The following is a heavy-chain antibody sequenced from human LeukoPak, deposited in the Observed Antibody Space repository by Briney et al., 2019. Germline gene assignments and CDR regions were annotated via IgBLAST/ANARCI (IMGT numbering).Heavy chain of an antibody. CDR1: GGSINNYY. D-gene: IGHD3-3*01. J-gene: IGHJ4*02. CDR3: ARDRGGIGGYFDY. Sequence: PSETLSLTCTVSGGSINNYYWSWIRRPPGKGLEWIGYFYNSGSTNYNPSLKSRVTISVGTSKNQFSLILSSVTASDTAVYYCARDRGGIGGYFDYWGQGALVTVSS. V-gene: IGHV4-59*01. CDR2: FYNSGST.